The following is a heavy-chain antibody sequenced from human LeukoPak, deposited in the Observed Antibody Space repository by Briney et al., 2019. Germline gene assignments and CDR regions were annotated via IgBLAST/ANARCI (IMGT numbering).Heavy chain of an antibody. D-gene: IGHD1-26*01. CDR3: ARDNTGSYEY. Sequence: GGSLRLSCAASGFTFGDYDMHWVRQAPGKGLEWVTLIRADGATTRYTDSVKGRFTISRDNSKDSLYLQMNSLRTEDTALYYCARDNTGSYEYWGQGTLVTVSP. CDR2: IRADGATT. J-gene: IGHJ4*02. V-gene: IGHV3-43*02. CDR1: GFTFGDYD.